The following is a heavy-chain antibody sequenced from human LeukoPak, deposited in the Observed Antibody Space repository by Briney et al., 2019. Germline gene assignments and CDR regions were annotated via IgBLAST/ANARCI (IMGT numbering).Heavy chain of an antibody. CDR1: GFIVSNNC. D-gene: IGHD1-26*01. V-gene: IGHV3-53*01. CDR2: IIGGDSADGT. J-gene: IGHJ4*02. CDR3: AGGGGTYRLGVYFDF. Sequence: GGSLRLSCAASGFIVSNNCMYWVRQAPGKGLEWVSVIIGGDSADGTYYADSVKGRFTISRDNSKNTLFLQMNSLRVEDTALYYCAGGGGTYRLGVYFDFWGQGTLVTVSS.